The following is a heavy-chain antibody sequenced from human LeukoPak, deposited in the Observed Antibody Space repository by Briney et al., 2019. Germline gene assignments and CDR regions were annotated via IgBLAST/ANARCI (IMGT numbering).Heavy chain of an antibody. J-gene: IGHJ6*03. Sequence: ASVKVSCKASGFTFTSSAVQWVRQARGQRLEWIGWIVVGSGNTNYAQKFQERVTITRDMSTSTAYMELSSLRSEDTAVYYCARGNIAARRRMWYYYYYMDVWGKGTTVTVSS. V-gene: IGHV1-58*01. D-gene: IGHD6-6*01. CDR2: IVVGSGNT. CDR1: GFTFTSSA. CDR3: ARGNIAARRRMWYYYYYMDV.